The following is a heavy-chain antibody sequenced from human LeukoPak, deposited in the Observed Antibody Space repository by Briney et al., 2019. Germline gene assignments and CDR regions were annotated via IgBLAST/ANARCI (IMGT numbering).Heavy chain of an antibody. Sequence: ASVTVSCKASVYTFTGYYMHWVRQAPGQGLEWMGWINPNSGGTNYAQKFQGRVTMTRDTSISTAYMELSRLRSDDTAVYYCASDYGDYSNWFDPWGQGTLVTVSS. D-gene: IGHD4-17*01. CDR3: ASDYGDYSNWFDP. CDR2: INPNSGGT. J-gene: IGHJ5*02. CDR1: VYTFTGYY. V-gene: IGHV1-2*02.